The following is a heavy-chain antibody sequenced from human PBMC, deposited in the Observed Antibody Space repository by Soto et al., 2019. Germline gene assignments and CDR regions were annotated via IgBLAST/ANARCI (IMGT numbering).Heavy chain of an antibody. V-gene: IGHV1-69*06. CDR1: GGTFSSYA. CDR2: IIPIFGTA. CDR3: ARDATVTTLRGPLFDY. J-gene: IGHJ4*02. D-gene: IGHD4-4*01. Sequence: QVQLVQSGAEVKKPGSSVKVSCKASGGTFSSYAISWVRQAPGQGLEWMGGIIPIFGTANYAQKFQGRVTITADKSTSSADVELSSLRSQDTAVYYCARDATVTTLRGPLFDYWGQGTLVTVSS.